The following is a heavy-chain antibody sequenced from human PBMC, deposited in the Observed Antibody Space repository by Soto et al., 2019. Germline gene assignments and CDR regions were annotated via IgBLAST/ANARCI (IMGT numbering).Heavy chain of an antibody. CDR1: GVTFWILA. D-gene: IGHD2-2*01. CDR3: ADPVPAPTHYDYYDMDV. Sequence: SMRVRSAAAGVTFWILAVALIRQAPGKGLEWVSGISNSGDTIYYADSVKGRFTISRDNFKNTLYLQMNSLRADDTAVYYCADPVPAPTHYDYYDMDVWGQGTTVTVSS. CDR2: ISNSGDTI. V-gene: IGHV3-23*01. J-gene: IGHJ6*02.